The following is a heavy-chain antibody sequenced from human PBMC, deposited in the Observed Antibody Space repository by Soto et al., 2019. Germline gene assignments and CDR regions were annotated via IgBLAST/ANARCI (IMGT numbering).Heavy chain of an antibody. V-gene: IGHV3-30*18. CDR3: AKGGRQWLVTSDFNY. J-gene: IGHJ4*02. CDR2: VSHDGRNT. CDR1: GFTFSDYA. D-gene: IGHD6-19*01. Sequence: VQLVESGGGVVQPGRSLRLSCAASGFTFSDYAMHWVRQAPGKGLEWVAVVSHDGRNTHYADSVKGRFTISRDSSKNTVSLEMTGLRAEDTAVYYGAKGGRQWLVTSDFNYWGQGARVTVSS.